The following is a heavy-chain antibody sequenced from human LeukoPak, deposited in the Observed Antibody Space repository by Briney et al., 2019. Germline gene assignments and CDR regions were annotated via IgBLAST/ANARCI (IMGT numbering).Heavy chain of an antibody. CDR2: INHSGST. J-gene: IGHJ6*03. CDR3: ARGPTYYYGSGSQSYGQTNYYYYYMDV. Sequence: SETLSLTCAVYGGSFSGYYWSWIRQPPGKGLEWIGEINHSGSTNYNPSLKSRVTISVDTSKNQFSLKLSSVTAEDTAVYYCARGPTYYYGSGSQSYGQTNYYYYYMDVWGKGTTVTVSS. CDR1: GGSFSGYY. D-gene: IGHD3-10*01. V-gene: IGHV4-34*01.